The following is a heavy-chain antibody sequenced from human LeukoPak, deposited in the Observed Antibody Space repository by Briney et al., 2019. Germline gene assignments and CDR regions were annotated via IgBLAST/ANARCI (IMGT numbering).Heavy chain of an antibody. CDR1: GYTFTGYY. V-gene: IGHV1-2*02. CDR3: ARGPYDSSGYSDY. Sequence: GASVKVSCKPSGYTFTGYYIHWVRQAPGQGLEWMGWINPNSGGRNYAQKFQDRVTMIRDTCISTVYMELSRLKSDDTAVYYCARGPYDSSGYSDYWGQGTLVTVSS. D-gene: IGHD3-22*01. CDR2: INPNSGGR. J-gene: IGHJ4*02.